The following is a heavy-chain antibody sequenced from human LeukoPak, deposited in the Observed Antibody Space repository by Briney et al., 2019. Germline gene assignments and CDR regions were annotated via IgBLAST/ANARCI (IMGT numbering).Heavy chain of an antibody. J-gene: IGHJ4*02. D-gene: IGHD3-10*01. CDR3: AREGPMFDSGSYSKSLGY. CDR2: INHSGTT. Sequence: SETLSLTCTVSGDSISTYYWNWIRQPPGKGLEWIASINHSGTTYYNPSLASRVSISVDTSKNQFSLRLTSVTVADTAVYYCAREGPMFDSGSYSKSLGYWGQGTLVTVSS. V-gene: IGHV4-59*12. CDR1: GDSISTYY.